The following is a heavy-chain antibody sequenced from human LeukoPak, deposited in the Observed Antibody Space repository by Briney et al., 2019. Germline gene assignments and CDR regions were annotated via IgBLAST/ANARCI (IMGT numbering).Heavy chain of an antibody. CDR1: GFTFSSYG. Sequence: GGSLRLSCAASGFTFSSYGMHWVRQAPGKGLEWVAVIWYDGSNKYYADSVKGRFTISRDNSKNTLYLQMNSLRAEDTAVYYCAKVGSVAGSAEYFQHWGQGTTVTVSS. J-gene: IGHJ1*01. V-gene: IGHV3-33*06. CDR2: IWYDGSNK. D-gene: IGHD6-19*01. CDR3: AKVGSVAGSAEYFQH.